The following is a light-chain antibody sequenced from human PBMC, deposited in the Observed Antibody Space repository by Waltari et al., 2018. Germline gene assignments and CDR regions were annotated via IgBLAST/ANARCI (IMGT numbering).Light chain of an antibody. J-gene: IGKJ1*01. V-gene: IGKV1-6*01. CDR1: QDIATD. CDR2: VAS. Sequence: MTQSPLSLSASVGDRVTITCRASQDIATDLGWYQQKPGKPPKLLIYVASSLQSGVPSRFSGSGSGTDFSLTISSLQPEDFATYYCLQDYSYPRTFGQGTKVEVK. CDR3: LQDYSYPRT.